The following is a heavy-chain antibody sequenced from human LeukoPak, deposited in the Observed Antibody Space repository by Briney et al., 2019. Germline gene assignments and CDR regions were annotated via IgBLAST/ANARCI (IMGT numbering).Heavy chain of an antibody. CDR3: ARDRYSYGSSHEVDY. CDR1: GFTFSSYE. D-gene: IGHD5-18*01. V-gene: IGHV3-48*03. CDR2: ISSSGSTI. Sequence: PGGSLRLSCAASGFTFSSYEMNWVRQAPGKGLEWVSYISSSGSTIYYADSVKGRFTISRDNAKNSLYLQMNSLRAEDTAVYYCARDRYSYGSSHEVDYWGQGTLVTVSS. J-gene: IGHJ4*02.